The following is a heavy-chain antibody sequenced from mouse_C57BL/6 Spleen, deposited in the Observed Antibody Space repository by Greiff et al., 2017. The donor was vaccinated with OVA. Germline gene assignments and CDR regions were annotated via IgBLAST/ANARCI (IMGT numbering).Heavy chain of an antibody. CDR1: GFSLTSYG. V-gene: IGHV2-2*01. CDR3: ARNSGSTMVTERNYYAMDY. CDR2: IWSGGST. D-gene: IGHD2-2*01. J-gene: IGHJ4*01. Sequence: VQLQQSGPGLVQPSQSLSITCTVSGFSLTSYGVHWVRQSPGKGLEWLGVIWSGGSTDYNAAFISRLSISKDNSKSQVFFKMNSLQADDTAIYYCARNSGSTMVTERNYYAMDYWGQGTSVTVSS.